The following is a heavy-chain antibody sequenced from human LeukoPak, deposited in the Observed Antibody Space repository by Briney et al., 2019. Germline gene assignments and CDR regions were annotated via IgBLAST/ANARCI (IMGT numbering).Heavy chain of an antibody. CDR2: IYPGDSDT. D-gene: IGHD3-16*01. CDR1: GYSFTSYW. CDR3: ARIYGPYYYYYYMDV. V-gene: IGHV5-51*01. Sequence: PGESLKISCKGSGYSFTSYWIGWVRQMPGKGLEWMGIIYPGDSDTRYSPSFQGQVTISGDKSISTAYLQWSSLKASDTAMYYCARIYGPYYYYYYMDVWGKGTTVTVSS. J-gene: IGHJ6*03.